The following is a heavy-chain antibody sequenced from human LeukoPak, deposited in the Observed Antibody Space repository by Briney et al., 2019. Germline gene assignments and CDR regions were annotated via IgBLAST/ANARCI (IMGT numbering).Heavy chain of an antibody. CDR3: ARDKKAGSSDGSVFDS. V-gene: IGHV3-7*01. CDR2: IKYDGTER. D-gene: IGHD2-2*01. Sequence: GGSLRLSCTVSGFTFSTYWMSWVRQAPGKGPEWVAIIKYDGTERYYVESVKGRFTVSRDNAKDSVYLQLNSLRAEDTAVYYCARDKKAGSSDGSVFDSWGQGTLVTVSS. J-gene: IGHJ4*02. CDR1: GFTFSTYW.